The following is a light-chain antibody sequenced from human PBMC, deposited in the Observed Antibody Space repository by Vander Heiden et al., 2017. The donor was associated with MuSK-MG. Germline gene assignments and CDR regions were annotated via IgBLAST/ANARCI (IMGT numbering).Light chain of an antibody. CDR3: QQYHTYPLT. J-gene: IGKJ4*01. Sequence: DIQMTQSLSSLSASVGDRVTITCLASQGISNFLGWYQQKPGRPPKSLFSAASTLQDGVPSRFSGSGSGTDFTLTISSLQPEDFATYYCQQYHTYPLTFGGGTKVEIK. CDR2: AAS. V-gene: IGKV1-16*01. CDR1: QGISNF.